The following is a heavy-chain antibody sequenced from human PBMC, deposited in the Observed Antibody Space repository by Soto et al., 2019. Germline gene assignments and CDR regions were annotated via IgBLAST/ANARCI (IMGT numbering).Heavy chain of an antibody. CDR2: IIPIFGTA. CDR1: GGTFSSYA. CDR3: ARVGLDGYYFDY. Sequence: SVKVSCKASGGTFSSYAISWVRQAPGQGLEWMGGIIPIFGTANYAQKFQGRVTITADESTSTAYMELSSLRSEDTAVYYCARVGLDGYYFDYWGQGTLVTVSS. J-gene: IGHJ4*02. V-gene: IGHV1-69*13.